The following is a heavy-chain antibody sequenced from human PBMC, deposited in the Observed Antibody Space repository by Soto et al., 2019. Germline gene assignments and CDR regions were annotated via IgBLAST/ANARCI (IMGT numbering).Heavy chain of an antibody. CDR1: GGTFSSYT. D-gene: IGHD3-22*01. J-gene: IGHJ1*01. Sequence: SVKVSCKASGGTFSSYTISWVRQAPGQGLEWMGRIIPILGIANYAQKFQGRVTITADKSTSTAYMELSSLRSEDTAVYYCARVGYYDSSGYYYETTRAEYFQHWGQGTLVTVSS. CDR2: IIPILGIA. V-gene: IGHV1-69*02. CDR3: ARVGYYDSSGYYYETTRAEYFQH.